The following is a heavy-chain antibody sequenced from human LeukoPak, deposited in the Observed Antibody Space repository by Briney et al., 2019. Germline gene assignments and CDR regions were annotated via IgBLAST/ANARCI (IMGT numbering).Heavy chain of an antibody. V-gene: IGHV3-21*01. Sequence: PGGSLRLSCAASGFTFSSYSMNWVRQAPGKGLEWVSSISSSSGYIYYADSVKGRFTISRDNAKNSLYLQMNSLRAEDTAVYYCARDYYYYYYMDVWGKGTTVTVSS. CDR2: ISSSSGYI. J-gene: IGHJ6*03. CDR1: GFTFSSYS. CDR3: ARDYYYYYYMDV.